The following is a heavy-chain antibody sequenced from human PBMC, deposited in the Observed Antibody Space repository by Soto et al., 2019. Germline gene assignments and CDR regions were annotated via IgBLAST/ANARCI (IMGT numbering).Heavy chain of an antibody. V-gene: IGHV5-51*01. Sequence: EVQVVQSGAEVKEPGESLKISCKGSGYIFTDHCIVWVRQMAGKGLEWVGIICPGYSNIIYSPSVQGQVTISADMSISPAYLQWSSLKASDTAIYYCARRHYCRGDCTINPAYCYGMDVWGQGTTVTVSS. CDR2: ICPGYSNI. CDR3: ARRHYCRGDCTINPAYCYGMDV. CDR1: GYIFTDHC. J-gene: IGHJ6*02. D-gene: IGHD2-21*02.